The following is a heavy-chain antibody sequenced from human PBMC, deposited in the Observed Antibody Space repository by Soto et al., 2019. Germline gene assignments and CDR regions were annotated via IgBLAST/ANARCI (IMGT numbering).Heavy chain of an antibody. CDR3: ARFDYYDSSSYLDFGPK. D-gene: IGHD3-22*01. J-gene: IGHJ4*02. Sequence: SETLSLTCTVSEGSVSSSSYYWGLIRQSPGKGLEWIGSIFHSGSTNYNPSLKSRVTISVDTSKNQFSLKLSSVTAADTAVYYCARFDYYDSSSYLDFGPKWGQGTLVTVSS. CDR1: EGSVSSSSYY. V-gene: IGHV4-39*07. CDR2: IFHSGST.